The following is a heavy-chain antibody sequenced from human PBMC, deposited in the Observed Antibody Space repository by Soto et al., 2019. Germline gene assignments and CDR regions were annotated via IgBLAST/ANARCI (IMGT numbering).Heavy chain of an antibody. V-gene: IGHV3-73*01. CDR3: TSVGKDGYNSRYYYYGMDV. J-gene: IGHJ6*02. CDR2: IRSKANSYAT. Sequence: GGSLRLSCAASGFTFSGSAMHWVRQASGKGLEWVGRIRSKANSYATAYAASVKGRFTISRDDSKNTAYLQMNSLKTEDTAVYYCTSVGKDGYNSRYYYYGMDVWGQGTPVTVSS. CDR1: GFTFSGSA. D-gene: IGHD5-12*01.